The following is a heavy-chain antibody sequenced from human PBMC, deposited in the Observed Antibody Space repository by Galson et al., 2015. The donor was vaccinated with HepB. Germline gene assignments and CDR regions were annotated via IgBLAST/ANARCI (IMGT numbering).Heavy chain of an antibody. J-gene: IGHJ5*02. Sequence: SVKVSCKASGYTPTGYFMHWVRQAPGQGLEWMGWINPNSGGTNYARNFEGRVTMTRDTSIGTAYMELSRLRSDDTAVYYCARAYQDYLLLNRFDPWGQGTLVTVSS. D-gene: IGHD2-21*02. V-gene: IGHV1-2*07. CDR2: INPNSGGT. CDR3: ARAYQDYLLLNRFDP. CDR1: GYTPTGYF.